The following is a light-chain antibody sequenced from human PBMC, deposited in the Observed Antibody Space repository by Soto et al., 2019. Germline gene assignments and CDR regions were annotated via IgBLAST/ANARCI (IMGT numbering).Light chain of an antibody. CDR2: MVS. CDR3: TSPTPGSLYV. CDR1: SSDVGNYNY. V-gene: IGLV2-14*01. J-gene: IGLJ1*01. Sequence: QSALTQPASVSGSHGQSITISCTGTSSDVGNYNYVSWYQQYPGRVPKLLIYMVSNRASGVSNRFSGSKSGNTASLTISGLQAEDEADYFCTSPTPGSLYVFGTGTKVTVL.